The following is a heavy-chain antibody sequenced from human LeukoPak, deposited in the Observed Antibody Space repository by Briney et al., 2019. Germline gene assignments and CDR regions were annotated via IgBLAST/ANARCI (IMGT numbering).Heavy chain of an antibody. CDR2: INPNSGGT. CDR3: ARAADSSGWNWFDP. V-gene: IGHV1-2*04. Sequence: GASVKVSRKGSGYTFTGYYMHWVRQAPGQGLEWMGWINPNSGGTNYAQKFQGWVTMTRDTSISTAYMELSRLRSDDTAVYYCARAADSSGWNWFDPWGQGTLVTVSS. D-gene: IGHD6-19*01. J-gene: IGHJ5*02. CDR1: GYTFTGYY.